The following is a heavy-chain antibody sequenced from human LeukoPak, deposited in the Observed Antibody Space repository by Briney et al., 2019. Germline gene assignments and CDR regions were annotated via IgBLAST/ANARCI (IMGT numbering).Heavy chain of an antibody. V-gene: IGHV5-51*01. Sequence: EESLKISCKPSGYSFTSSWIGWVRQMPGKGLEWMGIIYPGDSETIYSPSFQGQVTISVDKSFSTAYLQWSSLKASDTAMYYCARPYITGWQSFDYWGQGTLVIVSS. D-gene: IGHD6-19*01. CDR2: IYPGDSET. CDR3: ARPYITGWQSFDY. J-gene: IGHJ4*02. CDR1: GYSFTSSW.